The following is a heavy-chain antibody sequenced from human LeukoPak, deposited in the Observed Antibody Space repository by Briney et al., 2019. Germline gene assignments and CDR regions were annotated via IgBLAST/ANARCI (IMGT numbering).Heavy chain of an antibody. CDR2: IYHSGST. Sequence: SETLSLTCAVSGYSISSGYYWGWIRQPPGKGLEWIGSIYHSGSTYYNPSLKSRVTISVDTSKNQFSLKLSPVTAADTAVYYCARHLGTSSLTRYYYYMDVWGKGTTVTVSS. CDR3: ARHLGTSSLTRYYYYMDV. CDR1: GYSISSGYY. V-gene: IGHV4-38-2*01. J-gene: IGHJ6*03. D-gene: IGHD3-3*02.